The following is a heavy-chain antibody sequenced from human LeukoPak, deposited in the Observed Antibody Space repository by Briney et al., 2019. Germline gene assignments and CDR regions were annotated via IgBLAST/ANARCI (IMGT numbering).Heavy chain of an antibody. Sequence: ASVKVSCKASGYTLTSYDINWVRQATGQGLEWMGWMNPNSGNTGYAQKFQGRVTMTRNTSISTAYMELSSLRSEDTAVYYCARNYDSSGHFDYWGQGTLVTVSS. D-gene: IGHD3-22*01. J-gene: IGHJ4*02. CDR3: ARNYDSSGHFDY. V-gene: IGHV1-8*01. CDR2: MNPNSGNT. CDR1: GYTLTSYD.